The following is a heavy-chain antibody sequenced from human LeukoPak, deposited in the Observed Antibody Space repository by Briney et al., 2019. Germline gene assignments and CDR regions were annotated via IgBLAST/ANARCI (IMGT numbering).Heavy chain of an antibody. CDR1: GYTFTGYY. D-gene: IGHD3-10*01. CDR3: ARVSPNYYGSGSLDY. J-gene: IGHJ4*02. Sequence: EASVKVSCKASGYTFTGYYMHWVRQAPGQGLEWMGWINPNSGGTNYAQKFQGRVTMTRDTSISTAYMELSRLRSDVTAVYYCARVSPNYYGSGSLDYWGQGTLVTVSS. CDR2: INPNSGGT. V-gene: IGHV1-2*02.